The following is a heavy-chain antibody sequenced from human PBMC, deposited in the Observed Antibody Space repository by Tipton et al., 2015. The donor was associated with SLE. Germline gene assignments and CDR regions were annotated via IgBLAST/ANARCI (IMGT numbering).Heavy chain of an antibody. J-gene: IGHJ4*02. D-gene: IGHD2-15*01. CDR3: ARSKLLAAKLDY. CDR2: IYHSGST. V-gene: IGHV4-38-2*01. CDR1: SFSISSGYY. Sequence: TLSLTCAVSSFSISSGYYWGWIRQPPGKGLEWLGRIYHSGSTYYNPSLKSRVTISVDTSKNQFSLKLTSMTAADTAVYYCARSKLLAAKLDYWGQGTLVTVSS.